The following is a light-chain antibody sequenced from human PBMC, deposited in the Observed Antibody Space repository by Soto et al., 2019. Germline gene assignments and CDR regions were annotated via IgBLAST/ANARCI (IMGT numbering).Light chain of an antibody. CDR2: GAS. J-gene: IGKJ4*01. CDR1: QGVDSD. CDR3: QQSYSTLVLT. V-gene: IGKV1-39*01. Sequence: IQMTQSPSSLSASVGDSVTITCRASQGVDSDLSWYQQRPGKAPKLLIYGASTLHSGVPSRFSGRGSGILFTLTITSLQPEDVATYYCQQSYSTLVLTFGGGTKVELK.